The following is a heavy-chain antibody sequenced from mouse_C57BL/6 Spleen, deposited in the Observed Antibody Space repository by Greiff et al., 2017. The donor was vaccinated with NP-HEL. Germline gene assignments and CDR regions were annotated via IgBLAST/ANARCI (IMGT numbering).Heavy chain of an antibody. V-gene: IGHV1-61*01. Sequence: QVQLQQSGAELVRPGSSVKLSCKASGYTFTSYWMDWVKQRPGQGLEWIGNIYPSDSETHYNQKFKDKATLTVDKSSSTAYMQLSSLTSEDSAVYYCARSGYYSNYVYYAMDYWGQGTSVTVSS. CDR2: IYPSDSET. J-gene: IGHJ4*01. D-gene: IGHD2-5*01. CDR1: GYTFTSYW. CDR3: ARSGYYSNYVYYAMDY.